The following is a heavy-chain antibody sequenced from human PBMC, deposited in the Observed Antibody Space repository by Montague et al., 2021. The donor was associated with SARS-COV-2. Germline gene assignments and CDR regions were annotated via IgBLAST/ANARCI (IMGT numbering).Heavy chain of an antibody. CDR3: ASGGSYSSGWYGVDYYYGMDV. J-gene: IGHJ6*02. V-gene: IGHV4-31*03. D-gene: IGHD6-19*01. CDR1: GGSISSSGYY. Sequence: TLSLTCTVSGGSISSSGYYWSWIRQHPGKGLEWVGYISYSGSTYYNPSLESRVTISVDTSKNQFSLRLSSVTAADTAVYYCASGGSYSSGWYGVDYYYGMDVWGQGTTVTVSS. CDR2: ISYSGST.